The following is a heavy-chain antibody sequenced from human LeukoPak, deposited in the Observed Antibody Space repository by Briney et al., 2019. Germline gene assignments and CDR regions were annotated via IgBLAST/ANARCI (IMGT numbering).Heavy chain of an antibody. V-gene: IGHV1-2*02. CDR2: INPNSGGT. CDR3: ARDPIPYCSGGSCYDPYFDY. CDR1: GYTFTGYY. Sequence: ASVKVSCKASGYTFTGYYMHWVRQAPGQGLEWMGWINPNSGGTNYAQKFQGRVTMTRDTSISTAYMELSRLRSDDTAVYYCARDPIPYCSGGSCYDPYFDYWGQGTLVTVSS. D-gene: IGHD2-15*01. J-gene: IGHJ4*02.